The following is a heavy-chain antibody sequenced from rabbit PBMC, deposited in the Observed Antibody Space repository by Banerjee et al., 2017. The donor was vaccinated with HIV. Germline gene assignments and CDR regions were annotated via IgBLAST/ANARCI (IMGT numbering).Heavy chain of an antibody. D-gene: IGHD4-1*01. CDR3: AIDLPDIIGWNFGW. V-gene: IGHV1S45*01. CDR1: GFDFSVYG. J-gene: IGHJ6*01. CDR2: IDPIFRRT. Sequence: QLVESGGGLVQPGGSLKLSCKASGFDFSVYGLSWVRQAPGKGLEWIGYIDPIFRRTYYASWAKGRFTFSKPSSTTVTLQMTSLTVADTATYFCAIDLPDIIGWNFGWWGPGTLVTVS.